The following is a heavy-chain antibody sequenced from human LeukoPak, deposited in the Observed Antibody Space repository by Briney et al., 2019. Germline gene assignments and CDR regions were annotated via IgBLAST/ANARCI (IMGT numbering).Heavy chain of an antibody. CDR3: ARGGGYCSSCFDY. Sequence: GGSLRLSCAASGFTVSSNYMSCVRQAPGKGLEWVSVIYSGGSTYYADSVKGRFTISRDNSKNTLYLQMNSLRAEDTAVYYCARGGGYCSSCFDYWGQGTLVTVSS. V-gene: IGHV3-66*01. CDR2: IYSGGST. CDR1: GFTVSSNY. J-gene: IGHJ4*02. D-gene: IGHD2-2*01.